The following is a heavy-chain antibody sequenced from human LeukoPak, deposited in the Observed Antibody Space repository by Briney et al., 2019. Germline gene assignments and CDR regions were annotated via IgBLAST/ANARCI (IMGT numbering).Heavy chain of an antibody. J-gene: IGHJ4*02. CDR3: AKDKGYSYGNPFDN. Sequence: GGSLRLSCVVSGFTVSSKYMSWVRQAPGKGLEWVSVIYSGGTTYYADSVKGRFTISRDNSKNTLYLQMNSLGAEDTAVYYCAKDKGYSYGNPFDNWGQGTLVTVSS. D-gene: IGHD5-18*01. CDR2: IYSGGTT. CDR1: GFTVSSKY. V-gene: IGHV3-66*01.